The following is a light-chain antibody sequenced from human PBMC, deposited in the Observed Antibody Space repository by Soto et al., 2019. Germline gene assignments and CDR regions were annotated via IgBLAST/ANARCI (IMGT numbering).Light chain of an antibody. CDR3: QQYNNWPPT. J-gene: IGKJ1*01. CDR1: QSVSNS. V-gene: IGKV3-15*01. CDR2: GAS. Sequence: VMTQSPATLSVSPGERATITCRASQSVSNSLSWYQQRPGQAPKLIIYGASSRATGVPARFSGSGSGTEFTLTISGLQSEDCAVYYCQQYNNWPPTFGQGTKVDIK.